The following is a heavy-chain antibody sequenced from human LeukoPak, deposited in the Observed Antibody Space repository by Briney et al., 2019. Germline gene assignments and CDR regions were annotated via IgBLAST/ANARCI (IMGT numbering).Heavy chain of an antibody. CDR2: IYYSGST. J-gene: IGHJ3*02. D-gene: IGHD3-22*01. V-gene: IGHV4-39*07. Sequence: PSETLSLTCTVSGGSISSSSYYWGWIRQPPGKGLEWIGSIYYSGSTYYNPSLKSRVTISVDTSKNQFSLKLSSVTAADTAVYYCARAPLITMIVVVITDAFDIWGQGTMVTVSS. CDR3: ARAPLITMIVVVITDAFDI. CDR1: GGSISSSSYY.